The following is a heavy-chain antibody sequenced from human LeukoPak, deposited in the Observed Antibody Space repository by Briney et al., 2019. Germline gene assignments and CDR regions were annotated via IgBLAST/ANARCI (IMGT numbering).Heavy chain of an antibody. CDR3: ATFVVVTAIGWFDP. D-gene: IGHD2-21*02. V-gene: IGHV1-46*01. J-gene: IGHJ5*02. CDR1: GYTFTSYY. CDR2: INPSGGST. Sequence: ASVKVSCKASGYTFTSYYMHWVRQAPGQGLEWMGIINPSGGSTIYAQKFQGRVTMTEDTTTDTAYMELSSLRSEDTAVYYCATFVVVTAIGWFDPWGQGTLVTVSS.